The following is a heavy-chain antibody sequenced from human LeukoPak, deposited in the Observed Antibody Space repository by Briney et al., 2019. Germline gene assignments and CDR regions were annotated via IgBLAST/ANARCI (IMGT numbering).Heavy chain of an antibody. CDR3: GYAKQYIAIDS. J-gene: IGHJ4*02. V-gene: IGHV4-34*01. CDR2: INYSGSA. CDR1: GGSFSGYY. Sequence: PSETLSLTCAVYGGSFSGYYWSWIRQPPGKGLEWIGEINYSGSANYNPSLKSRVTISVDTSNNQVSLRLNSVTAADTAVYYCGYAKQYIAIDSWGQGTLVTVSS. D-gene: IGHD1/OR15-1a*01.